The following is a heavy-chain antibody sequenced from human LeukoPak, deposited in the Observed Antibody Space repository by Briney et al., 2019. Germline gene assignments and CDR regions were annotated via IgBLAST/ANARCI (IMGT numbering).Heavy chain of an antibody. CDR3: ARGNYYDSSGYLGVLYYGMDV. CDR2: FDPEDGET. J-gene: IGHJ6*02. CDR1: GYTLTELS. V-gene: IGHV1-24*01. Sequence: ASVTVSCKVSGYTLTELSMHWVRQAPGKGLEWMGGFDPEDGETIYAQKFQGRVTMTEDTSTDTAYMELSSLRSEDTAVYYCARGNYYDSSGYLGVLYYGMDVWGQGTTVTVSS. D-gene: IGHD3-22*01.